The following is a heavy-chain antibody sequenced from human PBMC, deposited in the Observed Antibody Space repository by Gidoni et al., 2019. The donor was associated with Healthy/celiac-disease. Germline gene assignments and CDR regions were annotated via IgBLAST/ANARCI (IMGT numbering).Heavy chain of an antibody. D-gene: IGHD6-13*01. CDR3: ARAVSFIAAAGTFGRNFDY. Sequence: EVQLVESGGGLVQPGGSLRPSCEASGFPFSSDSMTWVRQAPGKGLEWFSYISSSSSTIYYADSVKGRFTISRDNAKNSLYLQMNSLRDEDTAVYYCARAVSFIAAAGTFGRNFDYWGQGTLVTVSS. V-gene: IGHV3-48*02. CDR2: ISSSSSTI. J-gene: IGHJ4*02. CDR1: GFPFSSDS.